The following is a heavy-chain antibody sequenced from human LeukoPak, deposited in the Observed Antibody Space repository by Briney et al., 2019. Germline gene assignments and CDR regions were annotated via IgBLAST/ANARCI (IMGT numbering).Heavy chain of an antibody. Sequence: GGSLRLSCAASGFTFKTCAMNWVRQAPGRGLEWVSHLSGNGDNTYYADSVKGRFTISRDNSKNTLYLQMNSLRAEDTAVYYCASFNWNDAAYDAFDIWGQGTMVTVSS. V-gene: IGHV3-23*01. CDR3: ASFNWNDAAYDAFDI. CDR2: LSGNGDNT. J-gene: IGHJ3*02. CDR1: GFTFKTCA. D-gene: IGHD1-1*01.